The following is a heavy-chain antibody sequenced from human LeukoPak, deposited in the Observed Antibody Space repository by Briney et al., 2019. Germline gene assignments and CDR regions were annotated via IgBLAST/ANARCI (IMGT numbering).Heavy chain of an antibody. CDR3: ASCPGPCYYYHGMDV. CDR2: IIPIFGTA. V-gene: IGHV1-69*13. Sequence: VASVKVSCKASGGTFSSYGISWVRQAPGQGLEWMGGIIPIFGTANYAQKFQGRVTITADESTSTAYMELSSLRSEDTAVYYCASCPGPCYYYHGMDVWGQGTTVTVSS. CDR1: GGTFSSYG. J-gene: IGHJ6*02.